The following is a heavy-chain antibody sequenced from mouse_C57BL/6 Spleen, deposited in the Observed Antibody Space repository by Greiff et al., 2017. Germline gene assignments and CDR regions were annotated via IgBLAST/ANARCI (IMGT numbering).Heavy chain of an antibody. CDR1: GYTFTSYW. D-gene: IGHD2-3*01. CDR3: ARGWLLGFDD. J-gene: IGHJ2*01. CDR2: INPSSGYT. Sequence: VQLQQSGAELAKPGASVKLSCKASGYTFTSYWMHWVKQRPGQGLEWIGYINPSSGYTKYNQKFKDKAPLTADKSSSTAYMQLSSLTYEASAVYYCARGWLLGFDDWGQGTTVTVSS. V-gene: IGHV1-7*01.